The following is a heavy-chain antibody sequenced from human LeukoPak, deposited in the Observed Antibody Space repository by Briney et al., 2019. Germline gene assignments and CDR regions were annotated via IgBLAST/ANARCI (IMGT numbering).Heavy chain of an antibody. D-gene: IGHD2-15*01. CDR1: GFTFSNYS. V-gene: IGHV3-21*06. J-gene: IGHJ6*02. Sequence: GGSLRLSCAVSGFTFSNYSMNWVRQAPGRGLEWVSFITSSSSYIYYADSVRGRFTISRDNTKNSLNLQMNSLRAEDTAVYYCARGGFCSGGRCYNYYHAMDVWGQGTTVTVSS. CDR2: ITSSSSYI. CDR3: ARGGFCSGGRCYNYYHAMDV.